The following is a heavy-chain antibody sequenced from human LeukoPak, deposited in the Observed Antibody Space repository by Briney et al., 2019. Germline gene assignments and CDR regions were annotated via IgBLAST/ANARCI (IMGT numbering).Heavy chain of an antibody. V-gene: IGHV4-61*01. CDR2: IYYNGDT. Sequence: SETLSLTCTVSGGSVSNSLYYWSWIRQPPGKGLEWIVYIYYNGDTNYNPSLKGRVIISIDTSSNQFSLRLNSMTAADTAVYYCARVLRAASWRSYDYWGQGSLVTVSS. J-gene: IGHJ4*02. CDR3: ARVLRAASWRSYDY. CDR1: GGSVSNSLYY. D-gene: IGHD5-18*01.